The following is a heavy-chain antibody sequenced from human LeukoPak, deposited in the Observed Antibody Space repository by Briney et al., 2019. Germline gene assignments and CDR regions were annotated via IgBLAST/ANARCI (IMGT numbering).Heavy chain of an antibody. CDR1: GGSISSSRHY. V-gene: IGHV4-39*01. J-gene: IGHJ4*02. D-gene: IGHD2-15*01. Sequence: SETLSLTCTVSGGSISSSRHYWGWIRQPPGKGLEWIGNILYSGSTNYNPSLKSRVTISVDTSKNQFSLKLSSVTAADTAEYYCVRRVAGSGHRDYWGQGTLVTVSS. CDR3: VRRVAGSGHRDY. CDR2: ILYSGST.